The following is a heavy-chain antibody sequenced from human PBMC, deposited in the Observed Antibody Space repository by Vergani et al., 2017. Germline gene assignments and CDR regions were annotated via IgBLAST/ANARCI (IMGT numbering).Heavy chain of an antibody. CDR1: GFTFSRNW. CDR2: VNPEGTNT. D-gene: IGHD6-19*01. CDR3: ARDTVTGSRYFDY. V-gene: IGHV3-74*01. Sequence: EVQLVESGGGLVQPGGSLRLSCAASGFTFSRNWMHWVRQAPGKGLVWVSRVNPEGTNTPYADSVKGRFTISRDNAKNMMYLQLNSLRDEDTAVYYCARDTVTGSRYFDYWGQGTLVTVSS. J-gene: IGHJ4*02.